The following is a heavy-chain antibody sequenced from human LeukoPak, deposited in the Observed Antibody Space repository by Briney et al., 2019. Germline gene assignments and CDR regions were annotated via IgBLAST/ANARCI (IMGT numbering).Heavy chain of an antibody. Sequence: PGGSLRLSCAVSGFKFSSYWMNWVRQVPGKGLMWVANINTNGDSANYADSVKGRFTISRDNAKSTLSLQMNSLRAEDTAIYYCVRDNAYTFDYWGQGTLVTVSS. D-gene: IGHD5-24*01. CDR1: GFKFSSYW. V-gene: IGHV3-74*01. CDR2: INTNGDSA. J-gene: IGHJ4*01. CDR3: VRDNAYTFDY.